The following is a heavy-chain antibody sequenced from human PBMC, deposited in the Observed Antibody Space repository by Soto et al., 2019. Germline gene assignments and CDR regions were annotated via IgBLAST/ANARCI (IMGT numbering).Heavy chain of an antibody. CDR2: ISVGLDSA. D-gene: IGHD3-3*01. J-gene: IGHJ3*01. V-gene: IGHV3-23*01. Sequence: PGGSLRLSCAASGFTFRDYAMSWGRQAPGKGLEWVSTISVGLDSAFYADSVKGRFTISRATSNNPLYLQMNSLRAEDPAVYFCAKDSGLPVFGEFIHALDFWGQGTPVTVSS. CDR3: AKDSGLPVFGEFIHALDF. CDR1: GFTFRDYA.